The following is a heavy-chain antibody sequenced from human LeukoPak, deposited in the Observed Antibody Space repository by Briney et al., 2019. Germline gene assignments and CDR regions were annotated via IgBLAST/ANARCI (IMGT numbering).Heavy chain of an antibody. CDR3: ARDRSPEHYYDSSHWDYYYGMDV. CDR2: IYYSGST. CDR1: GGSISNYY. Sequence: PSETLSLTCTVSGGSISNYYWSWIRQPPGKGLEWIGYIYYSGSTNYNPSLKSRVTISVDTSKNQLSLKLSSVTAADTAVYYCARDRSPEHYYDSSHWDYYYGMDVWGQGTTVTVSS. J-gene: IGHJ6*02. V-gene: IGHV4-59*01. D-gene: IGHD3-22*01.